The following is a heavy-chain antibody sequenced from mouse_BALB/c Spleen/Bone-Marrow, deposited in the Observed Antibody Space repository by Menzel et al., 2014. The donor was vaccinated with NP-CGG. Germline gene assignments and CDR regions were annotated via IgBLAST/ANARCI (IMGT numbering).Heavy chain of an antibody. J-gene: IGHJ4*01. D-gene: IGHD2-1*01. V-gene: IGHV1-7*01. CDR2: INPSTGYT. Sequence: QVQLQQSGAELAKPGASVKMSCKASGYTFTSYWMHWVKQRPGQGLEWIGYINPSTGYTAYNQKFKDKATLTADKSSNTAYMQLSSLTSVDSAVYYCARGNYEAMDYWGQGTSVTVSS. CDR3: ARGNYEAMDY. CDR1: GYTFTSYW.